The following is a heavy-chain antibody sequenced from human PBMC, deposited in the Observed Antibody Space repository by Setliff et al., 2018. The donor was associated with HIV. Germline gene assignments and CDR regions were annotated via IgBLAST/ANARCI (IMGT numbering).Heavy chain of an antibody. Sequence: GASVKVSCKASGYTFTSYAMHWVRQAPGQRLEWMGWINAGNGNTKYSEKFQGRVTMTTDTATTTAYMELRSLRPDDTAVYYCALTLAAQLVGLNWGQGTAVTVSS. D-gene: IGHD6-13*01. CDR2: INAGNGNT. CDR3: ALTLAAQLVGLN. CDR1: GYTFTSYA. J-gene: IGHJ4*02. V-gene: IGHV1-3*01.